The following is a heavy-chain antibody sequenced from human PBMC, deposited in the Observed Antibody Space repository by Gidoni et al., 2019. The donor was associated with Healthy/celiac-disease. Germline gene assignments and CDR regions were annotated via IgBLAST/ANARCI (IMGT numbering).Heavy chain of an antibody. CDR3: AKDLLVLVVYAIMGWNAFDI. J-gene: IGHJ3*02. D-gene: IGHD2-8*02. CDR1: GFTFSSYG. V-gene: IGHV3-30*18. CDR2: ISYDGSNK. Sequence: QVQLVESGGGVVQPGSSLRLSCAASGFTFSSYGMHWVRTAPGKGLEWVAVISYDGSNKYYADSVKGRFTISRDNSKNTLYLQMNSLRAEDTAVYYCAKDLLVLVVYAIMGWNAFDIWGQGTMVTVSS.